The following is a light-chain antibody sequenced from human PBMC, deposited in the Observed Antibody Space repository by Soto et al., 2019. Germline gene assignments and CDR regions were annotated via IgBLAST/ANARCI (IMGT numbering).Light chain of an antibody. CDR2: GAA. CDR3: QQYHNWPA. Sequence: EIVMTQSPATLSVSPGERATLSCRASQSVFSRLAWYQQKPGQAPRLLIYGAATRATGIPARFSGSGSGTEFTLTISSLQSDYFAVYYCQQYHNWPAFGQGTKVEIK. CDR1: QSVFSR. J-gene: IGKJ1*01. V-gene: IGKV3-15*01.